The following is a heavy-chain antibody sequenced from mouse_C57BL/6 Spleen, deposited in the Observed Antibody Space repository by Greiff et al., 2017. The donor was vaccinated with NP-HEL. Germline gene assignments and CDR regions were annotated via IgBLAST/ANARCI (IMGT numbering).Heavy chain of an antibody. CDR1: GYTFTDYY. Sequence: VQLQQSGPELVKPGASVKISCKASGYTFTDYYMNWVKQSHGKSLEWIGDINPNNGGTSYNQKFKGKATLTVDKSSSTAYMELRSLTSEDSAVYYCAREGYSNYGDYWGKGTTLTVSS. V-gene: IGHV1-26*01. CDR2: INPNNGGT. J-gene: IGHJ2*01. D-gene: IGHD2-5*01. CDR3: AREGYSNYGDY.